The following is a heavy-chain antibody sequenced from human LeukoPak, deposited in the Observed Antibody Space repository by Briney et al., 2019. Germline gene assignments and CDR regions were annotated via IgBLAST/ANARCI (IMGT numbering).Heavy chain of an antibody. CDR3: AKAVVGATIPFDY. D-gene: IGHD1-26*01. J-gene: IGHJ4*02. V-gene: IGHV3-23*01. CDR2: ISGSGGST. Sequence: GGSLRLSCAASVFTFSSYAMSWVRQAPGKGLEWVSAISGSGGSTYYADSVKGRFTISRDNSKNTLYLQMNSLRAEDTAVYYCAKAVVGATIPFDYWGQGTLVTVSS. CDR1: VFTFSSYA.